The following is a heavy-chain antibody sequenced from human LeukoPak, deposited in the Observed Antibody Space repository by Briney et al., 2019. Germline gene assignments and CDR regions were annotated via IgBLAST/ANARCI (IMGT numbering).Heavy chain of an antibody. D-gene: IGHD3-9*01. CDR2: IYTSGST. CDR1: GGSISSYY. Sequence: SETLTLTCTVSGGSISSYYWSWIRQPAGKGLEWIGRIYTSGSTNYNPSLKSRVTMSVDTSKNQFSLKLSSVTAADTAVYYCARVRTYYDILTGYSDNASDIWGQGTMVTVSS. J-gene: IGHJ3*02. CDR3: ARVRTYYDILTGYSDNASDI. V-gene: IGHV4-4*07.